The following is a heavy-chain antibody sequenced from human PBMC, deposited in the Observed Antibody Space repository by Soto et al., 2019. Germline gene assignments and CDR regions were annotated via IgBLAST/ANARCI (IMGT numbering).Heavy chain of an antibody. CDR3: ARDTGGSYDY. D-gene: IGHD1-26*01. CDR1: GFTFSDYY. V-gene: IGHV3-72*01. CDR2: SRNKANSYNT. Sequence: EVQLVESGGGLVQPGGSLRLSCAASGFTFSDYYMDWVRQVPGKGLEWVGRSRNKANSYNTEYAASVKGRFSISRDGSKDSMYLQMNGLRTEDTAAYYGARDTGGSYDYWGQGALVTVSS. J-gene: IGHJ4*02.